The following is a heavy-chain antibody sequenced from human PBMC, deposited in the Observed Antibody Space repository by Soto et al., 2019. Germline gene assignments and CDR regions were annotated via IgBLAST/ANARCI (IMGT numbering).Heavy chain of an antibody. CDR3: ARDILSGGAYPDS. V-gene: IGHV3-21*01. Sequence: LKLSCADSGFTFSPYTMNWFRQAPGKGLEWISSISSGSSYIYYAGSVNGRFTISRDNAKNSLFLQMNSLRADDTAVYYCARDILSGGAYPDSWGQGTKVTVSS. CDR1: GFTFSPYT. J-gene: IGHJ5*01. D-gene: IGHD3-10*01. CDR2: ISSGSSYI.